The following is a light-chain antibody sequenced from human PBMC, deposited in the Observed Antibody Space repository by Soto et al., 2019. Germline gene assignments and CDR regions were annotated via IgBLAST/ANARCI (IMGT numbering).Light chain of an antibody. CDR2: DAS. J-gene: IGKJ4*01. V-gene: IGKV3-11*01. CDR1: QSVSSY. CDR3: QQRSNWPPRLT. Sequence: EVVLTQSPATLSLSPGERATLSCRASQSVSSYLAWYQQKPGQAPRLLIYDASNRATGIPARFSGSGSGTDFTLTISSLEPEDFAVYYCQQRSNWPPRLTFGGGTKVDI.